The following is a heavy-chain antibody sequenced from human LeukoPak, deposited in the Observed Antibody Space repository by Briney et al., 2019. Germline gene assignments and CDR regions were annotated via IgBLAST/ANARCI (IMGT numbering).Heavy chain of an antibody. CDR1: GYTFTSYD. CDR2: MNPNSGNT. J-gene: IGHJ4*02. Sequence: ASVKVSCKASGYTFTSYDINWVRQATGQGLEWMGWMNPNSGNTGHAQKFQGRVTITRNTSISTAYMELSSLRSEDTAVYYCASFLRGYSGYHGLGYWGQGTLVTVSS. V-gene: IGHV1-8*01. D-gene: IGHD5-12*01. CDR3: ASFLRGYSGYHGLGY.